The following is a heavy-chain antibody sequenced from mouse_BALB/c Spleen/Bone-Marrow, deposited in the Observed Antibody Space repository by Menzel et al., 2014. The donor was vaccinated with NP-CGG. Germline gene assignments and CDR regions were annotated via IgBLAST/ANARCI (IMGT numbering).Heavy chain of an antibody. CDR3: ASLTTVHWYFDV. D-gene: IGHD1-1*01. J-gene: IGHJ1*01. CDR2: ISSRGST. Sequence: EVQLQESGGGLLKPGGSLKLSCAASGLTFSSYAMSWVRQTPEKRLEWVASISSRGSTYYPDSVKGRFTISRDNARNILYLQMSSLRSEDTAMYYRASLTTVHWYFDVWGAGTTVTVSS. V-gene: IGHV5-6-5*01. CDR1: GLTFSSYA.